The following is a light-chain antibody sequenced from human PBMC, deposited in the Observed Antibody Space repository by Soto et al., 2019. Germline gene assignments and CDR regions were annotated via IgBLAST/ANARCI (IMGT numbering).Light chain of an antibody. CDR1: NSDVGGYNY. J-gene: IGLJ3*02. CDR3: SSYTISITLYRA. Sequence: QSALTQPASVSGSPGQSITISCTGTNSDVGGYNYVSWYQQHPGKAPKLMIYEVSNRPSGVSNRFSGSKSGNTASLTISGLQAEDEADYYCSSYTISITLYRAFGGGTKLTVL. CDR2: EVS. V-gene: IGLV2-14*01.